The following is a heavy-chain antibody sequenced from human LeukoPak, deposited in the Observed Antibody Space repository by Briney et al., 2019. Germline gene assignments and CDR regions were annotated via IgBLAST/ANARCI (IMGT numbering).Heavy chain of an antibody. CDR1: GFTFDDYA. V-gene: IGHV3-9*03. Sequence: GRSLRLSCAASGFTFDDYAMHWVRQAPRKGLEWVSGISWNSGSIGYADSVKGRFTISRDNAKNSLYLQMNSLRAEDMALYYCAKDSGSAAYYFDYWGQGTLVTVSS. D-gene: IGHD1-26*01. CDR2: ISWNSGSI. J-gene: IGHJ4*02. CDR3: AKDSGSAAYYFDY.